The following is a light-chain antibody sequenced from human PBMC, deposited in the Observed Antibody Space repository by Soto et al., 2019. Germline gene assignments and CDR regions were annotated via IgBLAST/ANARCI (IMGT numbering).Light chain of an antibody. CDR1: QSLLHSNGYNY. CDR2: LGS. CDR3: MQSLHTPRT. Sequence: DTAMTQSPLSLPVTPGEPASISCRSSQSLLHSNGYNYLDWYLQKPGQSPQLLIYLGSSRASGVPDRFSGSVSGTDFTLKISRVEAEDVGFYYCMQSLHTPRTFGQGTNVEIK. V-gene: IGKV2-28*01. J-gene: IGKJ1*01.